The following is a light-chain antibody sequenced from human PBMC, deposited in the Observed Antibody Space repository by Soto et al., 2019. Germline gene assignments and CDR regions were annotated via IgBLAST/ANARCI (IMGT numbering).Light chain of an antibody. CDR2: TTS. Sequence: DIQMTQSPSSLSASVGDTVTITCRPSQSISTYLNWYQQKPGKAPNLLIYTTSSLHSGVPSRFSGSGSGTDFTLTISSPQPEDFATYYCQQSYSTPITFGQGTRLEIK. CDR1: QSISTY. CDR3: QQSYSTPIT. V-gene: IGKV1-39*01. J-gene: IGKJ5*01.